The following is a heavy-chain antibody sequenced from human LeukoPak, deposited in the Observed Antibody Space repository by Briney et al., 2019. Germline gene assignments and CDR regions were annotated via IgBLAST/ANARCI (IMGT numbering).Heavy chain of an antibody. V-gene: IGHV3-30*18. D-gene: IGHD5-24*01. CDR3: AKAGMATYFEREDY. Sequence: GGSLRLSCAASGFTFSNYGMHWVRQAPGKGLEWVAVMSYDGSNKYYADSVKGRFTISRANSKNTLYMQMNSLRAEDTAVYYCAKAGMATYFEREDYWGQGTLVTVSS. CDR1: GFTFSNYG. CDR2: MSYDGSNK. J-gene: IGHJ4*02.